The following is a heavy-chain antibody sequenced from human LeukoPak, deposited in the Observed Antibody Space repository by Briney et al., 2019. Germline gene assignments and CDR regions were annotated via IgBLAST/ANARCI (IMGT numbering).Heavy chain of an antibody. CDR2: INPNSGGT. CDR1: GYTFTGYY. J-gene: IGHJ4*02. D-gene: IGHD3-22*01. V-gene: IGHV1-2*02. CDR3: VAYYYDSSDYYFDY. Sequence: GASVKVSCKASGYTFTGYYMHWVRQAPGQGLEWRGWINPNSGGTNYAQKFQGRVTMNRDTSISTAYMELSRLRSDDTAVYYCVAYYYDSSDYYFDYWGQGTLVTVSS.